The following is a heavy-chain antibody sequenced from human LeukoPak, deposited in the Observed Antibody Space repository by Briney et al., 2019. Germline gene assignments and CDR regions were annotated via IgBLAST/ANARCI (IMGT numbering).Heavy chain of an antibody. CDR2: IDKDGSEK. Sequence: GGSLRLSCTASGLTLSDHIIDWVRQAPGKGLEWVASIDKDGSEKRYVDSVKGRFTISRDNAQNSVYLRMTSLGAEDTAGYYCATYTQYFGAPGTDYWGQGTLVTVSS. J-gene: IGHJ4*02. CDR3: ATYTQYFGAPGTDY. CDR1: GLTLSDHI. V-gene: IGHV3-7*01. D-gene: IGHD3-10*01.